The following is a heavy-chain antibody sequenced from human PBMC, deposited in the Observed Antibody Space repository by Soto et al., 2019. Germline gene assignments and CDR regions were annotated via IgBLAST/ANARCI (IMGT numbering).Heavy chain of an antibody. Sequence: ESLNSSCKVSGYSFNNYWIAWVRQRPGTGLEWMGIIFPSNSGTRYSPSFQGQVTISADESISTAYLQWSSLKASDTAMYYCTRDLDYGGHPEPFDIPGQGTTVTVSS. CDR3: TRDLDYGGHPEPFDI. CDR1: GYSFNNYW. CDR2: IFPSNSGT. V-gene: IGHV5-51*01. J-gene: IGHJ3*02. D-gene: IGHD4-17*01.